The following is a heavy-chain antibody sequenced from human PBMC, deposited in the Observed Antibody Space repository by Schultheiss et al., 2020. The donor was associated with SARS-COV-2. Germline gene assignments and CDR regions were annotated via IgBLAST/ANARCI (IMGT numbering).Heavy chain of an antibody. CDR2: ISGSGGST. CDR3: TTSIVVVTAVTDY. Sequence: GGSLRLSCAASGFTFSSYGMCWVRQAPGKGLEWVSGISGSGGSTYYADSVKGRFTISRDNSKNTLYLQMHSLRAEDTAVYYCTTSIVVVTAVTDYWGQGTLVTVSS. V-gene: IGHV3-23*01. J-gene: IGHJ4*02. CDR1: GFTFSSYG. D-gene: IGHD2-21*02.